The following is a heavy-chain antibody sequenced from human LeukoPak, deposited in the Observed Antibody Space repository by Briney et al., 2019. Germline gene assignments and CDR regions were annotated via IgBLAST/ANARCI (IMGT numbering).Heavy chain of an antibody. CDR2: IYYSGST. D-gene: IGHD2-2*01. V-gene: IGHV4-59*08. J-gene: IGHJ3*02. CDR1: GGSISSYY. CDR3: ARHIVVVPAANYAFDI. Sequence: SETLSLTCTVSGGSISSYYWSWIRQPPGKGLEWIGYIYYSGSTNYNPSLKSRVTISVDTSKNQFSLKLSSVTAADTAVYYCARHIVVVPAANYAFDIWGQGTMVTVSS.